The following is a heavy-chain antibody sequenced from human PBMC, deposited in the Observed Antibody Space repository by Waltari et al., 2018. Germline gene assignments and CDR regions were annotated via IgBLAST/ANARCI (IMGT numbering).Heavy chain of an antibody. CDR2: IYSGGST. D-gene: IGHD5-12*01. CDR3: ARDRFSGYEGAFDI. CDR1: GFTVSSNY. V-gene: IGHV3-66*02. Sequence: EVQLVESGGGLVQPGGSLSLSCAASGFTVSSNYMSWLRLAPGKGLEWVSVIYSGGSTYYADSVKGRITISRDNSKNTLYLQMNSLRAEDTAVYYCARDRFSGYEGAFDIWGQGTMVTVSS. J-gene: IGHJ3*02.